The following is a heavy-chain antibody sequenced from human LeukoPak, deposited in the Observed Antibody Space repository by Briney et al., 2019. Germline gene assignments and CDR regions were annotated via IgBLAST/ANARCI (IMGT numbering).Heavy chain of an antibody. Sequence: GGSLRLSCAASGFTFSSYAMSWVRQAPGKGLEWVSAISGSGGSTYYADSVKGRFTISRDNSKNTLYLQMNGLRAEDTAVYYCAKLTAYDSSGYYPNYFDYWGQGTLVTVSS. D-gene: IGHD3-22*01. CDR2: ISGSGGST. CDR3: AKLTAYDSSGYYPNYFDY. V-gene: IGHV3-23*01. CDR1: GFTFSSYA. J-gene: IGHJ4*02.